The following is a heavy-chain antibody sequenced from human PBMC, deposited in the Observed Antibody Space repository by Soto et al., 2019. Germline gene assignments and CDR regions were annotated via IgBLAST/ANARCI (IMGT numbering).Heavy chain of an antibody. Sequence: PGGSLRLSCTASGFTFSSYGMGWVRQAPGKGLQWVSTIRGDGGQTHYTDSVKGRFSISRDNSKNTVYLQMDSLRAEDTAMYFCARDVGLDSDDFFAYWGQGTQVTGS. CDR3: ARDVGLDSDDFFAY. CDR2: IRGDGGQT. J-gene: IGHJ4*02. V-gene: IGHV3-23*01. CDR1: GFTFSSYG. D-gene: IGHD2-15*01.